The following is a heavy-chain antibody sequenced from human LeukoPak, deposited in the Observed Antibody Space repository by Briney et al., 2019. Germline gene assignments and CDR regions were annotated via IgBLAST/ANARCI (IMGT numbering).Heavy chain of an antibody. CDR1: GFTFDAYA. D-gene: IGHD6-13*01. J-gene: IGHJ4*02. Sequence: GGSLRLSCAASGFTFDAYAIHWVRQAPGKGLEWVCLINWNGLSAYYSDSVKGRFTISRDDSKNSLYLQMNSLRIEDTALYYCAKDRSMAAAGVDYWGQGTQVTVSS. CDR3: AKDRSMAAAGVDY. V-gene: IGHV3-43D*03. CDR2: INWNGLSA.